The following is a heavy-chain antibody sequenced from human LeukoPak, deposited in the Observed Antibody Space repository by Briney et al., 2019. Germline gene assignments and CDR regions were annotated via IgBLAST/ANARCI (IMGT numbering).Heavy chain of an antibody. V-gene: IGHV3-21*01. J-gene: IGHJ4*02. D-gene: IGHD3-10*02. CDR2: ISSDSSYI. CDR1: GFTFSDYT. CDR3: ARDPNVLGITPYYFDF. Sequence: GGSLRLSCAASGFTFSDYTMTWFRQAPGKGLEWVASISSDSSYIDYADSVKGRFTISRDNAKNSLFLKTDTLRGDDTGIYYCARDPNVLGITPYYFDFWGQGTLVTVSS.